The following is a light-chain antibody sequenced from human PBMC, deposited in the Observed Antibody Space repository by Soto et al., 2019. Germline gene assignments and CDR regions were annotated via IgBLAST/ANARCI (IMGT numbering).Light chain of an antibody. CDR3: QKYNSAPWT. V-gene: IGKV1-27*01. CDR2: SAS. J-gene: IGKJ1*01. Sequence: DIQMTQSPSSLSASVGDRVTISCRASQGISDYLAWYQQKPGKVPKLLIYSASTLQSGVPSRFSGSGSGTDFTLTISSLQPEDVATYYCQKYNSAPWTFGQGTRVEIK. CDR1: QGISDY.